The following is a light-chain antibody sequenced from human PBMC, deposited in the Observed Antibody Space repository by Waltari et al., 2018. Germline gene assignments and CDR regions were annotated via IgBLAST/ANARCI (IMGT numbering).Light chain of an antibody. Sequence: QIVVTQEPSLTVSPGGTVTLTCAFSTGAVTSGHYPNWFQQKPGQAPSALIYSTTNKHSWTPARFSGSLLEGKAALTLSGVQPDDEAEYYCLLYYGGARVFGGGTKLTVL. CDR2: STT. CDR1: TGAVTSGHY. CDR3: LLYYGGARV. J-gene: IGLJ3*02. V-gene: IGLV7-43*01.